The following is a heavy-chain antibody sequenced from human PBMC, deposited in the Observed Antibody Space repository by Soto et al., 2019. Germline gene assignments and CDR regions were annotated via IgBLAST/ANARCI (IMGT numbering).Heavy chain of an antibody. J-gene: IGHJ6*03. CDR1: GFSLSNDRMA. Sequence: QVTLKESGPVLVKPTETLTLTCAVSGFSLSNDRMAVSWIRQPPGKALECLAHIFSNDEKSYSTSLKSRLTISKETSKSPVVLTMTNIDLVDTATYCFARMRSGPFFGSGNYCFFYYMGVWGRGTTVTVSS. CDR3: ARMRSGPFFGSGNYCFFYYMGV. V-gene: IGHV2-26*01. CDR2: IFSNDEK. D-gene: IGHD3-10*01.